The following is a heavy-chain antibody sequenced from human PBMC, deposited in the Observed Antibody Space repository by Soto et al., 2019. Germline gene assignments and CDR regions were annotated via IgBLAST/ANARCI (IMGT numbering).Heavy chain of an antibody. J-gene: IGHJ6*03. Sequence: ASVKVSCKASGYTFTSYDINWVRQATGQGLEWMGWMNPNSGNTGYAQKFQGRVTMTRNTSISTAYMELSSLRSEDTAVYYCARTLRVRALKGDYYYYMDVWGKGTTVTVSS. CDR1: GYTFTSYD. D-gene: IGHD5-12*01. V-gene: IGHV1-8*01. CDR3: ARTLRVRALKGDYYYYMDV. CDR2: MNPNSGNT.